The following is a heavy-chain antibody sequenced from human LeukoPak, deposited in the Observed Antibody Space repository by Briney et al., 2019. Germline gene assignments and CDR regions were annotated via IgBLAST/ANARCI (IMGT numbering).Heavy chain of an antibody. D-gene: IGHD1-1*01. CDR1: GFTFSNYA. V-gene: IGHV3-30*01. CDR2: VSYDGSNK. CDR3: ARGVNERYFDY. J-gene: IGHJ4*02. Sequence: GGSLRLSCAASGFTFSNYAMHWVRQAPGKGLEWVAVVSYDGSNKYYADSVKGRFTISRDNSKNTLYLQMNSLRAEDTAVYYCARGVNERYFDYWGQGTLVTVSS.